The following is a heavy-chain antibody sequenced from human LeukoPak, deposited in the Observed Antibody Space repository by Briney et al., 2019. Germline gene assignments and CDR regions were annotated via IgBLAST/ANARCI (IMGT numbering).Heavy chain of an antibody. CDR1: GGSFSGYY. V-gene: IGHV4-34*01. CDR2: INHSGST. D-gene: IGHD3-22*01. J-gene: IGHJ4*02. Sequence: SETLSLTCAVYGGSFSGYYWSWIRQPPGKGLEWIGEINHSGSTNYNPSLKSRVNISVDTSKNQFSLKLSSVTAADTAVYYCARGTEDYDSSGYYFDYWGQGTLVTVSS. CDR3: ARGTEDYDSSGYYFDY.